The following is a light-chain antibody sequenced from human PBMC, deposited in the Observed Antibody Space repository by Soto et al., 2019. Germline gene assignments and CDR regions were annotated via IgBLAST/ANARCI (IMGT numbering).Light chain of an antibody. Sequence: EIVLTQSPGTLSLSPGERATLSCRASQSVSSKYLAWYQQKPGQAPRLLIYGASSRATGIPDRFSGSGSGTDFTLTISRLEPEDFAVYYCHQYDKWPPITFGQGTRLEIK. CDR1: QSVSSKY. CDR2: GAS. J-gene: IGKJ5*01. V-gene: IGKV3-20*01. CDR3: HQYDKWPPIT.